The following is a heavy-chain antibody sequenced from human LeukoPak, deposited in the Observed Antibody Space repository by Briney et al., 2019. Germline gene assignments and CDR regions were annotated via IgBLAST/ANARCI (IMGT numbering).Heavy chain of an antibody. V-gene: IGHV3-23*01. CDR1: GFTFNTYA. J-gene: IGHJ6*03. CDR2: ISGSTGTT. Sequence: GGSLRLSCAASGFTFNTYAMSWVRQAPGKGLEWVSAISGSTGTTHYADSVKGRFTISRDNAKNSLYLQMNSLRAEDTAVYYCAREHSGYDFPGRDYYYMDVWGKGTTVTVSS. CDR3: AREHSGYDFPGRDYYYMDV. D-gene: IGHD5-12*01.